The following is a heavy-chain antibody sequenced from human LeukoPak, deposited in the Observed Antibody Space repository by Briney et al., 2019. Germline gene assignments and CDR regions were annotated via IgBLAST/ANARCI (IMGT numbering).Heavy chain of an antibody. D-gene: IGHD3-22*01. V-gene: IGHV3-15*01. CDR3: TTDPGYYCDSSGAFFDY. CDR2: IKSKTDGGTT. J-gene: IGHJ4*02. Sequence: GGSLRLSCAASGFTFSNAWMSWVRQAPGKGLEWVGRIKSKTDGGTTDYAAPVKGRFTISRDDSKNTLYLQMNSLKTEDTAVYYCTTDPGYYCDSSGAFFDYWGQGTLVTVSS. CDR1: GFTFSNAW.